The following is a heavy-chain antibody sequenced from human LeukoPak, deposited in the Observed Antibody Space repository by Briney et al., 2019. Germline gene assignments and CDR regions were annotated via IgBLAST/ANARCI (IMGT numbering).Heavy chain of an antibody. CDR2: ISGSGGST. V-gene: IGHV3-23*01. CDR1: GFTFSSYA. D-gene: IGHD3-22*01. CDR3: ARALYYYDSSGYYERPFDY. J-gene: IGHJ4*02. Sequence: PGGSLRLSCAASGFTFSSYAMSWVRQAPGKGLEWVSAISGSGGSTYYADSVKGRFTISRDNSKNTLYLQMNSLRAEDTAVYYCARALYYYDSSGYYERPFDYWGQGTLVTVSS.